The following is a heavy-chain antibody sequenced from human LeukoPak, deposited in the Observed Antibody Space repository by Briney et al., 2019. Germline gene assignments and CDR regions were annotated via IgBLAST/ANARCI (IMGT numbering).Heavy chain of an antibody. Sequence: ASVKVSCKVSGYTLTELSMHWVRQAPGKGLEWMGGFDPEDGETIYAQKFQGRVTMTEDTSTDTAYMELSSLRSEDTAVYYCATDPFGIAAAGTGVYYWGQGTLVTVSS. CDR2: FDPEDGET. V-gene: IGHV1-24*01. CDR1: GYTLTELS. J-gene: IGHJ4*02. CDR3: ATDPFGIAAAGTGVYY. D-gene: IGHD6-13*01.